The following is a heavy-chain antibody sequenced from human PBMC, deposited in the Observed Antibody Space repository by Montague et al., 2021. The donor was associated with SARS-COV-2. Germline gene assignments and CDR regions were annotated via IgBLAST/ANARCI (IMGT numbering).Heavy chain of an antibody. D-gene: IGHD3-3*01. CDR3: ARAQMNRITIFGVVAEFDP. J-gene: IGHJ5*02. CDR2: IYYSGST. V-gene: IGHV4-59*01. Sequence: SETLSLTCTVSGGSISSYYWSWIRQPPGKGLEWIGYIYYSGSTNYNPSLKSRVTISVDTSKNQFSLKLSSVTAADTAVYYCARAQMNRITIFGVVAEFDPWGQGTLVTVFS. CDR1: GGSISSYY.